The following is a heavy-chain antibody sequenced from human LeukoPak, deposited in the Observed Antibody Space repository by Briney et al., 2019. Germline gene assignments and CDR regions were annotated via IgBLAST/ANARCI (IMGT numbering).Heavy chain of an antibody. CDR3: TTVDTTMV. Sequence: AVTLSRAACVFIHSASTMHWVRQASGKEREGVGRIRSKANSYSIAYAAWVKGRYTISRDDSKNKAYLQMNSLEPEDTAVYYCTTVDTTMVGGRGTLVTVPS. V-gene: IGHV3-73*01. J-gene: IGHJ4*02. D-gene: IGHD5-18*01. CDR2: IRSKANSYSI. CDR1: VFIHSAST.